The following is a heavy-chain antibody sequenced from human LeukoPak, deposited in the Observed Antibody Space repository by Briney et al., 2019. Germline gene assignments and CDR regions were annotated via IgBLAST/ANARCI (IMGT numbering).Heavy chain of an antibody. CDR2: ISGSGGST. CDR3: AKDRSITIFGVVIVFDY. CDR1: GFTFSSYA. V-gene: IGHV3-23*01. J-gene: IGHJ4*02. D-gene: IGHD3-3*01. Sequence: GGSLRLSCAASGFTFSSYAMSWVRQAPGKGLEWVSAISGSGGSTYYADSVKGRFTISRDNSKNTLYLQMNSLRAEDTAVYYCAKDRSITIFGVVIVFDYWGQGTLVTVSS.